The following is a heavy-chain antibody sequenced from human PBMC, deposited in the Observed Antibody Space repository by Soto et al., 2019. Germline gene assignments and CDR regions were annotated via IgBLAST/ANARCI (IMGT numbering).Heavy chain of an antibody. CDR3: ARGATTVEQYYYYGMDV. CDR1: GGSISSSSYY. Sequence: SETLSLTCTVSGGSISSSSYYWGWIRQPPGKGLEWIGSIYYSGSTYYNPSLKSRVTISVDKSKNQFSLKLSSVTAADTAVYFCARGATTVEQYYYYGMDVWGQGTTVTVSS. V-gene: IGHV4-39*07. D-gene: IGHD4-17*01. CDR2: IYYSGST. J-gene: IGHJ6*02.